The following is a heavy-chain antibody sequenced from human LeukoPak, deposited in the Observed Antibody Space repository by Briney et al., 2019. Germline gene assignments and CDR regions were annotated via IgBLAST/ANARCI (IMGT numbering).Heavy chain of an antibody. CDR2: IYYSGST. V-gene: IGHV4-39*01. J-gene: IGHJ4*02. CDR3: ARLGYSYGSVDY. CDR1: GGSISSYY. D-gene: IGHD5-18*01. Sequence: SETLSLTCTVSGGSISSYYWGWIRQPPGKGLEWIGSIYYSGSTYYNPSLKSRVTISVDTSKNQFPLKLSSVTAADTAVYYCARLGYSYGSVDYWGQGTLVTVSS.